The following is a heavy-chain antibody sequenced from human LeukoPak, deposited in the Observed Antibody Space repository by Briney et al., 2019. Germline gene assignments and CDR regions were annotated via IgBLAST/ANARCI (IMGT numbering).Heavy chain of an antibody. V-gene: IGHV3-30*04. CDR1: GFTFSSYA. J-gene: IGHJ5*02. Sequence: PGRSLRLSCAASGFTFSSYAMHWVRQAPGKGLEWVAVISYDGSNKYYADSVKGRFTISRDNAKNSLYLQMHSLRAEDTAVYYCARDPSSGYPLNWLDPWGQGTLVTVSS. CDR2: ISYDGSNK. CDR3: ARDPSSGYPLNWLDP. D-gene: IGHD3-22*01.